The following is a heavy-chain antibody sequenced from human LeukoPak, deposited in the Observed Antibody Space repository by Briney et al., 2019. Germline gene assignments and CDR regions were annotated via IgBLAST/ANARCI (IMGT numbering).Heavy chain of an antibody. D-gene: IGHD6-19*01. V-gene: IGHV4-59*01. CDR2: IYYSGST. Sequence: SETLSLTCTVSGGSISSYYWSWLRQLPGKGLEWIGYIYYSGSTNYNPSLKSRVTISVDTSKNQFSLKLSSVTAADTAVYYCARGGGVAGTPYNPYDYWSQGTLVTVSS. CDR3: ARGGGVAGTPYNPYDY. CDR1: GGSISSYY. J-gene: IGHJ4*02.